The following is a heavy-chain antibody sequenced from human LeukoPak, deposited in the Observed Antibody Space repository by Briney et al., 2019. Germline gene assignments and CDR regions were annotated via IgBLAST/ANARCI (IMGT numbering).Heavy chain of an antibody. D-gene: IGHD5-18*01. CDR1: GGSISSGGYY. V-gene: IGHV4-31*03. CDR2: IYYSGST. CDR3: ARGGYSYGLILYYYGMDV. J-gene: IGHJ6*02. Sequence: SETLSLTCTVSGGSISSGGYYWSWIRQHPGKGLEWIGYIYYSGSTYYNPSLKSRVTISVDTSKNQFSLKLSSVTAADTAVYYCARGGYSYGLILYYYGMDVWGQGTTVTVSS.